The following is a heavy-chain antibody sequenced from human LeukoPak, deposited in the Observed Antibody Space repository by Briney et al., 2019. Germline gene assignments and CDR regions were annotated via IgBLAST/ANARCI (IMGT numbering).Heavy chain of an antibody. Sequence: GGSLRLSCAASGFTFSSYSMNWVRQAPGKGLEWVSYISSSSSTIYYADSVKGRFTISRDNAKSTLYLQMRSLRAEDTAVYYCARVLWNGDYPRFDYWGQGTLVTVSS. CDR3: ARVLWNGDYPRFDY. D-gene: IGHD4-17*01. V-gene: IGHV3-48*04. CDR1: GFTFSSYS. J-gene: IGHJ4*02. CDR2: ISSSSSTI.